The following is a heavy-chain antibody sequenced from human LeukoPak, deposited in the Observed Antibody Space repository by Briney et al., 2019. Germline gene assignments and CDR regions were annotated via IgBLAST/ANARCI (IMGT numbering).Heavy chain of an antibody. CDR2: IYTSGST. V-gene: IGHV4-4*07. CDR1: GGSISSYY. Sequence: SETLSLTCTVSGGSISSYYWSWIRQPAGKGLEWIGRIYTSGSTNYNPSLKSRVTMSVDTSKNQFSLKLSSVTAAGTAVYYCAREGPYYYDSSGYSPFDYWGQGTLVTVSS. J-gene: IGHJ4*02. CDR3: AREGPYYYDSSGYSPFDY. D-gene: IGHD3-22*01.